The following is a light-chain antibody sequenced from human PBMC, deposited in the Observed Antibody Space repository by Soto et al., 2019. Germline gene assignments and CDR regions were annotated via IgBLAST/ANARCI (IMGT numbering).Light chain of an antibody. V-gene: IGLV2-8*01. Sequence: QSALTQPPSASGSPGQSVTISCTGTSGDVGSYNYVSWYQQHPGKAPKLIIYEVTKRPSGVPDRLSGSKSGNTASLTVSGLHPEDEADYYCSSFGARNNIFGTGTKLTVL. CDR2: EVT. J-gene: IGLJ1*01. CDR3: SSFGARNNI. CDR1: SGDVGSYNY.